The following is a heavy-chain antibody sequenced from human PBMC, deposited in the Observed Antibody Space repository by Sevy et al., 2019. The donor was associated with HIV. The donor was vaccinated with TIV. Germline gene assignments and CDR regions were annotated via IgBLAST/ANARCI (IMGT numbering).Heavy chain of an antibody. Sequence: GESLKISCKGSGYNFSGYWVGWVRQMPGKGLEWMGIIYPTDSHIIYSPSLQGQVTISVDKSITTAYLQWRSLKTSDTAMYYSARSSFYYDNSGFYPFDFWGQGTLVTVSS. CDR3: ARSSFYYDNSGFYPFDF. J-gene: IGHJ4*02. CDR1: GYNFSGYW. D-gene: IGHD3-22*01. V-gene: IGHV5-51*01. CDR2: IYPTDSHI.